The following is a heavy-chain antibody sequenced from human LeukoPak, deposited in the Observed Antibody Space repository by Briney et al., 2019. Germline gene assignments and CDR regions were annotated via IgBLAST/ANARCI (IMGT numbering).Heavy chain of an antibody. Sequence: ASVKVSCKASGYTFTSYYMHWVRQAPGQGLEWMGIINPSGGSTSYAQKFQGRVTMTRDTSTSTVYMELSSLRSEDTAVYYCARDKFGSSSFTVFYYYYYMDVWGKGTTVTISS. CDR1: GYTFTSYY. CDR3: ARDKFGSSSFTVFYYYYYMDV. CDR2: INPSGGST. V-gene: IGHV1-46*01. D-gene: IGHD6-13*01. J-gene: IGHJ6*03.